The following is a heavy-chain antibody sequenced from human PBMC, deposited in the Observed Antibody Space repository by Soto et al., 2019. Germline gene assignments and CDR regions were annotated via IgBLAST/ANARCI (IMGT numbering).Heavy chain of an antibody. V-gene: IGHV4-34*01. D-gene: IGHD2-15*01. Sequence: SSETLSLTCAVYGGSFSGYYWSWIRQPPGKGLEWIGEINHSGSTNYNPSLKSRVTISVDTSKNQFSLKLSSVTAADTAVYYCARRGSGSAGWGQGTLVTVSS. J-gene: IGHJ4*02. CDR1: GGSFSGYY. CDR3: ARRGSGSAG. CDR2: INHSGST.